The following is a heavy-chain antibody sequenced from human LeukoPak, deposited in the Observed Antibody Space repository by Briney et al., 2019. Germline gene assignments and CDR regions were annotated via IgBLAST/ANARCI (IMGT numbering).Heavy chain of an antibody. CDR2: INAGNGNT. D-gene: IGHD3-22*01. V-gene: IGHV1-3*01. CDR3: AGWKITGEVIVVVRGGFDY. J-gene: IGHJ4*02. CDR1: GYTFTSYA. Sequence: ASVKVSCKASGYTFTSYAMHWVRQAPGQRLEWMGWINAGNGNTKYSQKFQGRVTITRDTSASTAYMELSSLRSEDTAVYYCAGWKITGEVIVVVRGGFDYWGQGTLVTVSS.